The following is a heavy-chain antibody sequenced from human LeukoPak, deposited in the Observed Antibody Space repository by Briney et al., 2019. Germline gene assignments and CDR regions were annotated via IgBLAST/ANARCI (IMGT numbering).Heavy chain of an antibody. D-gene: IGHD1-20*01. J-gene: IGHJ3*02. V-gene: IGHV1-69*13. CDR1: GGTFSSYA. CDR3: ARDITGTTGLGVDAFDI. Sequence: ASVKVSCKASGGTFSSYAISWVRQAPGQGLEWMGGIIPIFGTASYAQKFQGRVTITADESTSTAYMELSSLRSEDTAVYYCARDITGTTGLGVDAFDIWGQGTMVTVSS. CDR2: IIPIFGTA.